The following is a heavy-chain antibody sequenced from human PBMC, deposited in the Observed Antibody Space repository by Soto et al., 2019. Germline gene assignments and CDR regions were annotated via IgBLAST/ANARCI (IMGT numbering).Heavy chain of an antibody. V-gene: IGHV4-30-2*01. D-gene: IGHD3-10*01. CDR1: GGSISSGGYS. Sequence: SETLSLTCAVSGGSISSGGYSWSWIRQPPGKGLEWIGYIYHSGSTYYNPSLKSRVTISVDRSKNQFSLKLSSVTAADTAVYYCARVIRESIWFGELLGSYYYDYWGQGTLVTVSS. CDR3: ARVIRESIWFGELLGSYYYDY. J-gene: IGHJ4*02. CDR2: IYHSGST.